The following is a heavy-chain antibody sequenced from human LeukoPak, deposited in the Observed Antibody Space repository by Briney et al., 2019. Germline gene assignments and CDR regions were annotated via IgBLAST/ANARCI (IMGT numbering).Heavy chain of an antibody. CDR3: ARVLTGTTSRYNWFDP. V-gene: IGHV4-61*02. CDR2: IYTSGST. CDR1: GGSISSGSYY. D-gene: IGHD1-20*01. Sequence: SQTLSLTCTVSGGSISSGSYYWSWIRQPAGKGLEWIGRIYTSGSTNYNPSLKSRVTISVDTSKNQFSLKLSSVTAADTAVYYCARVLTGTTSRYNWFDPWGQGTLVTVSS. J-gene: IGHJ5*02.